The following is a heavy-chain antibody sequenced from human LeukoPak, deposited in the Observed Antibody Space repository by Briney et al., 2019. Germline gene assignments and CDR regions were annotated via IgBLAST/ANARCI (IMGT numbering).Heavy chain of an antibody. D-gene: IGHD6-13*01. J-gene: IGHJ6*02. CDR2: IIPIFGTA. CDR1: GGTFISYA. Sequence: SVKVSCEASGGTFISYAISWVRQAPGQGLEWMGGIIPIFGTANYAQKFQGRVTITADESTSTAYMELSSLRSEDTAVYCCAREYSSSRNYYFGMDVWGQGTTVTVSS. CDR3: AREYSSSRNYYFGMDV. V-gene: IGHV1-69*13.